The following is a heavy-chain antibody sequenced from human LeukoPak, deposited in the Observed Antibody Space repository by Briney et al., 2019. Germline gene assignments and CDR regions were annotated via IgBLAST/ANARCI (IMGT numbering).Heavy chain of an antibody. J-gene: IGHJ4*02. V-gene: IGHV3-53*01. CDR3: ARTSDGWWFFDY. CDR2: IYSGGST. Sequence: GGSLRLSCAASGFTVSSNYMSWVRQAPGKGLEWVSVIYSGGSTYYADSVKGRFIISRDNSKNTLYLQMNSLRAEDTAVYYCARTSDGWWFFDYWGQGTLVTVSS. D-gene: IGHD2-8*02. CDR1: GFTVSSNY.